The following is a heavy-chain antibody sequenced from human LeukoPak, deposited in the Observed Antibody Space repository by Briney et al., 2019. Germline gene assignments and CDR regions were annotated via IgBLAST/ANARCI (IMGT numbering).Heavy chain of an antibody. V-gene: IGHV3-23*01. CDR3: AKRVNSGGARGEYYFDY. Sequence: PGGSLRLSCAASGFTFSSYAMSWVRQAPGKGLEWVSAISGSGGSTYYADSVKGRFTISRDNSKNTLYLQMNSLRAEDTAVYYCAKRVNSGGARGEYYFDYWGQGTLVAVSS. CDR1: GFTFSSYA. CDR2: ISGSGGST. D-gene: IGHD3-10*01. J-gene: IGHJ4*02.